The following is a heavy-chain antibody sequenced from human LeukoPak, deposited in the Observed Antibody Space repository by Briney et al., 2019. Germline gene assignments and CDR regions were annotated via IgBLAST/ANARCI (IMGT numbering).Heavy chain of an antibody. Sequence: GGSLRLSCAASGVTFSSYAMSWVRQAPGKGLEWVSAISGSGGSTSYADSVKGRFTISRDNSKNTLYLQMNSLRAEDTAVYYCAKVLGLGGYSYGLDYWGQGTLVTVSS. CDR1: GVTFSSYA. J-gene: IGHJ4*02. CDR2: ISGSGGST. D-gene: IGHD5-18*01. V-gene: IGHV3-23*01. CDR3: AKVLGLGGYSYGLDY.